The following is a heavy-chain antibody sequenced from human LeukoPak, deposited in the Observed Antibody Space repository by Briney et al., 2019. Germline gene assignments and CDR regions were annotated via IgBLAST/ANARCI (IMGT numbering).Heavy chain of an antibody. CDR3: TRSRLGYFFSLDY. Sequence: GGSLRLSCAASGFTFSSYEMNWVRQAPGKGLEWVGFTRSKPYGGTTEYAASVKGRFTISRDDSKSIAHLQMNTLKTEDTAVYYCTRSRLGYFFSLDYWGQGTLVTVSS. CDR1: GFTFSSYE. CDR2: TRSKPYGGTT. J-gene: IGHJ4*02. V-gene: IGHV3-49*04. D-gene: IGHD2/OR15-2a*01.